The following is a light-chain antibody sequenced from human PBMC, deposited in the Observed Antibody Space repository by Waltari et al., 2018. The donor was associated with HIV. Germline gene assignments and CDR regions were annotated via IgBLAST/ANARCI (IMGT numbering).Light chain of an antibody. V-gene: IGKV1-16*02. CDR2: AAS. CDR3: QQYKSYPIT. CDR1: QVIDNY. J-gene: IGKJ5*01. Sequence: DIQMTQSPSSLSASVGDRVAITCRASQVIDNYLVWFQQKPGKAPNSLIYAASSLQSGVPSKFSGSGAGTDFTLTISSLQPEEFATYYCQQYKSYPITFGQGTRLEIK.